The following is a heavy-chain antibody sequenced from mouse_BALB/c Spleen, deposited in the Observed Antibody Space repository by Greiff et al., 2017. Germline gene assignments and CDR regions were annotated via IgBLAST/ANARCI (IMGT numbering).Heavy chain of an antibody. CDR3: AREGFITTVGFPYWYFDV. CDR1: GFTFSSYA. J-gene: IGHJ1*01. D-gene: IGHD1-1*01. CDR2: ISSGGST. Sequence: EVKLVESGGGLVKPGGSLKLSCAASGFTFSSYAMSWVRQTPEKRLEWVASISSGGSTYYPDSVKGRFTISRDNARNILYLQMSSLRSEDTAMYYCAREGFITTVGFPYWYFDVWGAGTTVTVSS. V-gene: IGHV5-6-5*01.